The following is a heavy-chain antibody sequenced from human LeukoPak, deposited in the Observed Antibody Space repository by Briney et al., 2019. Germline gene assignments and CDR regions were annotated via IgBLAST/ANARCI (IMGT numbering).Heavy chain of an antibody. CDR3: ARDFDDYGDYDLSYWYFDL. J-gene: IGHJ2*01. Sequence: PGGSLRLSCAASGFTFSSYSMNWVRQAPGKGLEWVSSISSSSSYIYYADSVKGRFTISRDNAKNSLYLQMNSLRAEDTAVYYCARDFDDYGDYDLSYWYFDLWGRGTLVTVSS. CDR2: ISSSSSYI. V-gene: IGHV3-21*01. D-gene: IGHD4-17*01. CDR1: GFTFSSYS.